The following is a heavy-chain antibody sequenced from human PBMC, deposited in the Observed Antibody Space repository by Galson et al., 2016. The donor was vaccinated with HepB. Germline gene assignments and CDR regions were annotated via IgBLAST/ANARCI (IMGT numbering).Heavy chain of an antibody. D-gene: IGHD6-13*01. CDR2: ISGRGTIV. CDR3: AKDRSSQQLVLLYYYYGMDV. V-gene: IGHV3-11*04. Sequence: SLRLSCAGYGFTFSDYYMSWIRQSPGKGLEWIASISGRGTIVKYADSVKGRFTISRDNSKNTLYLQMNSLRAEDTAVYYCAKDRSSQQLVLLYYYYGMDVWGKGTTVTVSS. CDR1: GFTFSDYY. J-gene: IGHJ6*04.